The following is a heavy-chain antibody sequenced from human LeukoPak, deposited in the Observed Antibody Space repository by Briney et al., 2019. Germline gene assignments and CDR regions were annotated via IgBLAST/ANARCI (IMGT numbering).Heavy chain of an antibody. J-gene: IGHJ4*02. D-gene: IGHD3-22*01. CDR1: GFTFSSYG. CDR3: AKDRGYYDSSGYIDY. V-gene: IGHV3-30*18. Sequence: GRSLRLSCAASGFTFSSYGMHWVRQAPGKGLEWVAVISYDGSNKYYADSVKGRFTISRDNSKNTLYLQMNSLRAEDTAVYYCAKDRGYYDSSGYIDYWGQGTLVTVSS. CDR2: ISYDGSNK.